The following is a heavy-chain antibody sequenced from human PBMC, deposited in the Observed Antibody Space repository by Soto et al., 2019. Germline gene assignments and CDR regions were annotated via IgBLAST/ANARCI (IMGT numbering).Heavy chain of an antibody. CDR1: GYTFTSYD. V-gene: IGHV1-8*01. J-gene: IGHJ4*02. CDR2: MNPNSGNT. D-gene: IGHD6-13*01. Sequence: QVQLVQSGAEVKKPGGTVKVSCKASGYTFTSYDINWVRQATGQGLEWMGWMNPNSGNTGYAQKFQGRVTMTRNTSISTAYMELSSLRSEDTAVYYCAREHSSSWRFDYWGQGTLVTVSS. CDR3: AREHSSSWRFDY.